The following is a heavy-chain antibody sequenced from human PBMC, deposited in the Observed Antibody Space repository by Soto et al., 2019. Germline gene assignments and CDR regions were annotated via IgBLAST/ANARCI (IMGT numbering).Heavy chain of an antibody. V-gene: IGHV4-59*01. CDR1: GGSISSYY. CDR3: ARQGAVYSSGWYHY. CDR2: IYYSGST. J-gene: IGHJ4*02. D-gene: IGHD6-19*01. Sequence: SETLSLTCTVSGGSISSYYWSWIRQPPGKGLEWIGYIYYSGSTNYNPSLKSRVTISVDTSKNQFSLKLSSVTAADTAVYYCARQGAVYSSGWYHYWGQGTLVTVSS.